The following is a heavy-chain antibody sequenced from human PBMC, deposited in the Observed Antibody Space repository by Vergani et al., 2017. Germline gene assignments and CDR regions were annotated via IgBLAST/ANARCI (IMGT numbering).Heavy chain of an antibody. D-gene: IGHD3-22*01. Sequence: EVQLVESGGGLVQPGGSLKLSCAASGFTFSGSAMHWVRQASGKGLEWVGRIRSKANSYATAYAASVKGRFTISRDDSKNTAYLQMNSLKTEDTAVYYCTTGGYYYEFDYWGQGTLVTVSS. CDR3: TTGGYYYEFDY. V-gene: IGHV3-73*02. J-gene: IGHJ4*02. CDR1: GFTFSGSA. CDR2: IRSKANSYAT.